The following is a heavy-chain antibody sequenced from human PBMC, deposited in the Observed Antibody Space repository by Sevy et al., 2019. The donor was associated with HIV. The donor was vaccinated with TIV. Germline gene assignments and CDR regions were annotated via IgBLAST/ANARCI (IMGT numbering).Heavy chain of an antibody. J-gene: IGHJ4*02. V-gene: IGHV3-30*04. D-gene: IGHD1-26*01. Sequence: GGSLRLSCAASGFTFSSYAMHWVRQAPGKGLEWVAVISYDGSNKYYADSVKGRFTISRDNSKNMLYLQMNSLRAEDTAVYYCARDPARELLRIYFDYWGQGTLVTVSS. CDR2: ISYDGSNK. CDR3: ARDPARELLRIYFDY. CDR1: GFTFSSYA.